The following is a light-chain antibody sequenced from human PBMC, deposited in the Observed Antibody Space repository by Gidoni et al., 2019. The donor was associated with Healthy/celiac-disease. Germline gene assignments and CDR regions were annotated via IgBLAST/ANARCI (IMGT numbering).Light chain of an antibody. Sequence: TLSLSPGERATLSCRASQGVSSYLAWYQQKPGQAPRLLIYDASNRATGIPARFSGSGPGTDFTLTISSLEPEDFAVYYCQQRSNWLSTFGQGTRLEIK. CDR1: QGVSSY. CDR2: DAS. V-gene: IGKV3D-11*01. J-gene: IGKJ5*01. CDR3: QQRSNWLST.